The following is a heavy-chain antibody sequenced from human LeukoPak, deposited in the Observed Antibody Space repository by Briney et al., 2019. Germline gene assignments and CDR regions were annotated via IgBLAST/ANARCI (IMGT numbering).Heavy chain of an antibody. CDR2: MSPNSGNT. CDR3: ARRVYNRVYYYYMDV. Sequence: ASVKVSCKASGYTFTSYDINWVRQATGQGLEWMGWMSPNSGNTGYAQKFQGRVTITRNTSISTAYMELSSLRSEDTAVYYCARRVYNRVYYYYMDVWGKGTTVTVSS. D-gene: IGHD1-1*01. CDR1: GYTFTSYD. J-gene: IGHJ6*03. V-gene: IGHV1-8*03.